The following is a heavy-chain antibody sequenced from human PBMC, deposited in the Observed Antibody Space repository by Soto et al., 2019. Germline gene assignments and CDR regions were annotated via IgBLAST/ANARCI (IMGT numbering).Heavy chain of an antibody. Sequence: SETLSLTCTVSGGSISSYSWSWIRQPPGKGLEWIGYMYHSGSTYYNPSLKSRVTISIDRSKNQFSLKLSSVTAADTAVYYCARVWGGAFDFWGQGTMVTVSS. CDR1: GGSISSYS. D-gene: IGHD3-10*01. J-gene: IGHJ3*01. CDR2: MYHSGST. V-gene: IGHV4-59*12. CDR3: ARVWGGAFDF.